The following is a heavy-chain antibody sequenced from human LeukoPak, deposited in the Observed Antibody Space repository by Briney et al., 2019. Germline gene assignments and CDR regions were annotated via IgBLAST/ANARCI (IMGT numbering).Heavy chain of an antibody. J-gene: IGHJ5*02. CDR2: IYHSGST. Sequence: SQTLSLTCAVSGGSISSGGYSWSWIRQPPGKSLERIGYIYHSGSTYYNPSLKGRVTISVDRSKNQFSLKLSSVTAADTAVYYCARAVYDSSGYYYYPWGQGTLVTVSS. D-gene: IGHD3-22*01. CDR1: GGSISSGGYS. V-gene: IGHV4-30-2*01. CDR3: ARAVYDSSGYYYYP.